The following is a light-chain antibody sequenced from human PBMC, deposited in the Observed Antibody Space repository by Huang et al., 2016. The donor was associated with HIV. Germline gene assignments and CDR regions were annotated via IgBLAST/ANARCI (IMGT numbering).Light chain of an antibody. V-gene: IGKV3-15*01. CDR2: GAS. CDR1: HVVKNN. J-gene: IGKJ3*01. Sequence: EIVVTQSPATLSVSPGERATLSCRANHVVKNNLAWYQQKPGQPPRLLIYGASTRATGIPARFSGSWSGTEFTLTISSLQSEDFAVYYCQQYNNWPLFTFGPGTKVDIK. CDR3: QQYNNWPLFT.